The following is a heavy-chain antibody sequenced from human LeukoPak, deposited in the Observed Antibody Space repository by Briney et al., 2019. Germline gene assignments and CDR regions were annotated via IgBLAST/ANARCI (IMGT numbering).Heavy chain of an antibody. CDR1: GFTFSSYA. CDR2: ISYDGSNK. V-gene: IGHV3-30-3*01. J-gene: IGHJ3*02. Sequence: HPGGSLRLSCATSGFTFSSYAMHWVRQAPGKGLEWVAVISYDGSNKYYADSVKGRFTISGDNSKNTLYLQMNSLRAEDTAVYYCARGSVVVIAHDAFDIWGQGTMVTVSS. CDR3: ARGSVVVIAHDAFDI. D-gene: IGHD2-21*01.